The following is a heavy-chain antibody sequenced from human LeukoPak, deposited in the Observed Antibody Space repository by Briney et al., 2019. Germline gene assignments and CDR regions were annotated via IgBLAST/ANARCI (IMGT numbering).Heavy chain of an antibody. CDR3: ARGLWFGEASWFDP. CDR2: MNPNSGNT. Sequence: ASVKVSCKSSGYTFTSYDINWVRQATGQGLEWMGWMNPNSGNTGYAQKFQGRVTMTRNTSISTAYMELSSLRSEDTAVYYCARGLWFGEASWFDPWGQGTLVTVSS. CDR1: GYTFTSYD. D-gene: IGHD3-10*01. J-gene: IGHJ5*02. V-gene: IGHV1-8*01.